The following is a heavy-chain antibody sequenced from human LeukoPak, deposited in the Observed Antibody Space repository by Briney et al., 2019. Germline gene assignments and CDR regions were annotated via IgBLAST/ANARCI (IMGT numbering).Heavy chain of an antibody. CDR3: AKPRTIAVPGRSGFDY. Sequence: GGSLRLSCAASGFTFSSYAMSWVRQAPGKGLEWVSAISGSGGSTYYADSVKGRFTISRDNSKNTLYLQMNSLRAEDTAVYYCAKPRTIAVPGRSGFDYWGQGTLVTVSS. V-gene: IGHV3-23*01. J-gene: IGHJ4*02. D-gene: IGHD6-13*01. CDR1: GFTFSSYA. CDR2: ISGSGGST.